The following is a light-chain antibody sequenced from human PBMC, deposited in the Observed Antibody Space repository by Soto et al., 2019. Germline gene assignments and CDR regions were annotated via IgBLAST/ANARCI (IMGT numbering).Light chain of an antibody. CDR3: QQYNNWPPLT. V-gene: IGKV3-15*01. CDR2: GAS. J-gene: IGKJ4*01. CDR1: QSVSSN. Sequence: EIVMTQSPATLSVSPGERATLSCRASQSVSSNLAWYQQKPGQAPRLHIYGASTRAAGIPARFSGSGSGTEFTLCISSLLSEDFAGYYCQQYNNWPPLTFGGGTKVEIK.